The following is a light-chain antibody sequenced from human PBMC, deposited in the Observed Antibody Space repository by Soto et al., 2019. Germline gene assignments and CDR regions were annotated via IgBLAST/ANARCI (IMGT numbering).Light chain of an antibody. CDR1: QGFRED. V-gene: IGKV1-6*01. CDR2: TAS. J-gene: IGKJ4*01. Sequence: ATQITQSPPSLLASVGDKVTIPCRAIQGFREDLGWYQVKPGKAPRLLIYTASNLQSGVPSRFSGSGSGTDFTLTINGLQPEDFAVYYCLQEYNYPLTFGGGTRVEIK. CDR3: LQEYNYPLT.